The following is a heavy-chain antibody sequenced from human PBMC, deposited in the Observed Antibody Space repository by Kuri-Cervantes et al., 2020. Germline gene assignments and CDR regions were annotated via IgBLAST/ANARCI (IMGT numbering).Heavy chain of an antibody. J-gene: IGHJ4*02. CDR2: INWNSNRI. Sequence: SLKISCAASGFTFDDYAMHWVRQAPGKGLEWVSGINWNSNRIGYADSVKGRFTISRDNAKNSLYLQMNSLRAEDTAVYYCAGQGRYGDYYKYWGQGTLVTVSS. CDR1: GFTFDDYA. CDR3: AGQGRYGDYYKY. V-gene: IGHV3-9*01. D-gene: IGHD4-17*01.